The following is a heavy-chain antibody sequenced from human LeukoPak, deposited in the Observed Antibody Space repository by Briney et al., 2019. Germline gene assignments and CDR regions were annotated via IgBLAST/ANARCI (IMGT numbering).Heavy chain of an antibody. CDR3: ARGDCSSISCYHNWFDP. CDR2: IKQDGSEK. D-gene: IGHD2-2*01. J-gene: IGHJ5*02. V-gene: IGHV3-7*01. Sequence: GGSLRLSCAASGFTFSSYWMSWVRQAPGKGLEWVANIKQDGSEKYYVDSVKGRFTISRDSAKNSLYLQMNSLRAEDTAVYYCARGDCSSISCYHNWFDPWGQGTLVTVSS. CDR1: GFTFSSYW.